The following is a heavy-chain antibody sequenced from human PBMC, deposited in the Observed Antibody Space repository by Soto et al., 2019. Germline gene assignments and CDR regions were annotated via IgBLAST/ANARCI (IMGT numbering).Heavy chain of an antibody. Sequence: QVQLQESGPGLVKPSQTLSLTCTVSGASISSGGYYWSWIRQHPGEGLEWIGYIYYRGTTYYNPSRQSRATSSVDTAKNPFSLKLSSVTAEDAAVYYCARSVFPWGQGTLVTVSS. CDR2: IYYRGTT. CDR3: ARSVFP. V-gene: IGHV4-31*03. J-gene: IGHJ5*02. CDR1: GASISSGGYY.